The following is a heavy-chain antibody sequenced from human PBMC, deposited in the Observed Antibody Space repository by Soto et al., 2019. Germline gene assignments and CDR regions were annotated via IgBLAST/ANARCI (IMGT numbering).Heavy chain of an antibody. Sequence: GASVKVSCKASGYTFTSYGISWVRQAPGQGLEWMGWISAYNGNTNYAQKLQGRVTMTTDTSSSTAYMELRSLRSDDTAVYYCARDGYDSSGYYTFDYWGQGTLVTVSS. V-gene: IGHV1-18*01. D-gene: IGHD3-22*01. J-gene: IGHJ4*02. CDR3: ARDGYDSSGYYTFDY. CDR2: ISAYNGNT. CDR1: GYTFTSYG.